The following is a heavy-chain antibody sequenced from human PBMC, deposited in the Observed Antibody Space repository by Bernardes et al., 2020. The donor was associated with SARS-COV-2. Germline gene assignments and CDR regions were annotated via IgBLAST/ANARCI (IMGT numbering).Heavy chain of an antibody. D-gene: IGHD4-4*01. J-gene: IGHJ4*02. CDR1: GFTFSSYT. Sequence: GSPRLSYAASGFTFSSYTMNWVRQAPGKGLEWISSISTSSSYISYSDSVRGRFTISRDNAKNSVSLQMNSLRAEDTAVYYCARVDFSNLYYFDYWGQGTPVTVSS. CDR2: ISTSSSYI. CDR3: ARVDFSNLYYFDY. V-gene: IGHV3-21*06.